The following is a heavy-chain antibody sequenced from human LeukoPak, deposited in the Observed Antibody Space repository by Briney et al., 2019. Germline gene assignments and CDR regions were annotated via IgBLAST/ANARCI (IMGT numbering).Heavy chain of an antibody. CDR2: IIPILGIA. CDR1: GGTFSSYA. CDR3: ARFSGGFDY. V-gene: IGHV1-69*04. Sequence: SVKVSCKASGGTFSSYAISWVRQALGQGLEWMGRIIPILGIANYAQKFQGRVTITADKSTSTAYMELSSLRSEDTAVYYCARFSGGFDYWGQGTLVTVSS. J-gene: IGHJ4*02.